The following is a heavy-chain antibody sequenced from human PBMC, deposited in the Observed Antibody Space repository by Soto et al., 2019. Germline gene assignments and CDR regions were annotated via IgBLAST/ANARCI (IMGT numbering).Heavy chain of an antibody. CDR1: GGSISSYY. D-gene: IGHD2-2*01. CDR3: ERGYCSSTSCYAGLFDY. CDR2: ISYSGSP. V-gene: IGHV4-59*01. J-gene: IGHJ4*02. Sequence: SETLSLTCTVSGGSISSYYWGWIRQPPGKGLEWIESISYSGSPNYNPSLGTRVTMSIDTSRNQFSLQLSSVTAADTAVYYCERGYCSSTSCYAGLFDYWGPGILVTVS.